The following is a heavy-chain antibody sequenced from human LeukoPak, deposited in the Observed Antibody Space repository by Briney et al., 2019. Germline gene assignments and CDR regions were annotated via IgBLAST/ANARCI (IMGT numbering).Heavy chain of an antibody. J-gene: IGHJ4*02. CDR3: ARRSNWDHHFDS. D-gene: IGHD4-11*01. CDR2: IYTGGGT. V-gene: IGHV3-53*05. CDR1: GFSVRTNF. Sequence: GGSLRLSCAVSGFSVRTNFMSWVRQAPGKGLEWVSVIYTGGGTDHADSVKGRFTISRDNSKNTLYLQMNSLETEDMGLYYCARRSNWDHHFDSWGQGTLVTVSS.